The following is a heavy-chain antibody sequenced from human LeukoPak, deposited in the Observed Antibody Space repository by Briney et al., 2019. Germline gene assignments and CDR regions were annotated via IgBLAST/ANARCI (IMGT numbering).Heavy chain of an antibody. V-gene: IGHV3-9*01. Sequence: SLRLSCAASGFTFDDYAMHWVRQAPGKGLEWVSGISWNSGSIGYADSVKGRFTISRDNAKNSLYLQMNSLRAEDTAVYYCARAHNWKYGTFDYWGQGTLVTVSS. CDR3: ARAHNWKYGTFDY. D-gene: IGHD1-7*01. CDR1: GFTFDDYA. J-gene: IGHJ4*02. CDR2: ISWNSGSI.